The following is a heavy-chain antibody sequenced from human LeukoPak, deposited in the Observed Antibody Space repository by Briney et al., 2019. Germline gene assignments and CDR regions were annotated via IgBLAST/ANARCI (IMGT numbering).Heavy chain of an antibody. CDR2: IYYSGNT. J-gene: IGHJ4*02. V-gene: IGHV4-31*03. CDR1: GVSISSGGYY. CDR3: ASGMTTVTSPFDY. Sequence: SETLSLTCTVSGVSISSGGYYWSWIRQHPGKGLEWIGYIYYSGNTYYNPSLKSRVTISVDTSKNQFSLKLSSVTAADTAVYYCASGMTTVTSPFDYWGQGTLVTVSS. D-gene: IGHD4-17*01.